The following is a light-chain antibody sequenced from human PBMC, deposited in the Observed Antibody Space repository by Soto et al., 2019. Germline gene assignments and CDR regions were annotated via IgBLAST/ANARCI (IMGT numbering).Light chain of an antibody. CDR3: MQALKTWT. Sequence: DIVVTQSPLSLSVTPGEPASISCRSSQSLLHTNGYNYLDWYLQKPGQSPQLLIYLGSHRASGVPDRFSGSVSGTDFTLKITRVEAEDAGVYYCMQALKTWTFGQGTKVDSK. CDR2: LGS. CDR1: QSLLHTNGYNY. J-gene: IGKJ1*01. V-gene: IGKV2-28*01.